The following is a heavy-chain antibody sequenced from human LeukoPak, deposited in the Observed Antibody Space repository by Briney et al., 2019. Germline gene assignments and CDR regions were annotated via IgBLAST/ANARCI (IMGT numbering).Heavy chain of an antibody. Sequence: GGSLRLSCAASGFILSSYEMNWVRQAPGKGLEWLSYISSSGSTIYYADSVKGRFTISRDNAKNSLYLQMNSLRAEDTAVYYCAELGITMIGGVWGKGTTVTISS. J-gene: IGHJ6*04. CDR2: ISSSGSTI. CDR1: GFILSSYE. CDR3: AELGITMIGGV. V-gene: IGHV3-48*03. D-gene: IGHD3-10*02.